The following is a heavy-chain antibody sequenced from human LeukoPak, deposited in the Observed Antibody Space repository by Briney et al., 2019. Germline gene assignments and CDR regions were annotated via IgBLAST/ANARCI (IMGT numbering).Heavy chain of an antibody. D-gene: IGHD5-18*01. J-gene: IGHJ4*02. V-gene: IGHV7-4-1*02. CDR1: GYTFSVYG. CDR2: INTNTGNP. CDR3: ARSPSDTAMVTGKY. Sequence: ASVKVSCKASGYTFSVYGITWVRQAPGQGLEWMGWINTNTGNPTYAQGFTGRFVFSLDTSVSTAYLQISSLKAEDTAVYYCARSPSDTAMVTGKYWGQGTLVTVSS.